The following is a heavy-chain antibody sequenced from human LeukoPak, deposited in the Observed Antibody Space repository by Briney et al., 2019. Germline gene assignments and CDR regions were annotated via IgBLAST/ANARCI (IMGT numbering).Heavy chain of an antibody. J-gene: IGHJ4*02. V-gene: IGHV3-23*01. Sequence: GGSLRLSCAASGFTFSSYGMSWVRQAPGKGLEWVSAISGSGGSTYYADSVKGRFTISRDNSKNTLYLQMNSLRAEDTAVYYCAKVSFGGDYAFDYWGQGTLVTVSS. CDR2: ISGSGGST. CDR3: AKVSFGGDYAFDY. CDR1: GFTFSSYG. D-gene: IGHD4-17*01.